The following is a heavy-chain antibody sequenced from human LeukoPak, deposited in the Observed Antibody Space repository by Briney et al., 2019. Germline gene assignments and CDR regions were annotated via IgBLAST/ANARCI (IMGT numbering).Heavy chain of an antibody. CDR1: GFIFSNFD. J-gene: IGHJ4*02. Sequence: GGSLRLSCAASGFIFSNFDMHWVRQAPGKGLEYVSSINAGGGSTYYAASVKGRFTISRDAVKDTLYLQMGSVRIEDTAVYYCARGGLESPWSGYNAPDFWGQGSLVAASS. D-gene: IGHD3-3*01. CDR3: ARGGLESPWSGYNAPDF. CDR2: INAGGGST. V-gene: IGHV3-64*02.